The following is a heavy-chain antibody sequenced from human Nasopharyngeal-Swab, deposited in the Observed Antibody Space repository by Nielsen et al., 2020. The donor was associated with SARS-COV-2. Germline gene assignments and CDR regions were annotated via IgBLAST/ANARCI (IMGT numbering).Heavy chain of an antibody. V-gene: IGHV3-73*01. J-gene: IGHJ4*02. CDR1: VFIFSASA. CDR3: TTDFYFDY. Sequence: GESLTISCAASVFIFSASAIHWVRPASGKGLEWVGRIGDKDHNYATTYGASVQGRFTISRDDSKNTAFLQMDGLKTEDTALYYCTTDFYFDYWGQGALVTVSS. CDR2: IGDKDHNYAT.